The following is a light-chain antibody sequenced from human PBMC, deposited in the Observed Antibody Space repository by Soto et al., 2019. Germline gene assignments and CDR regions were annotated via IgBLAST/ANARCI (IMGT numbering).Light chain of an antibody. J-gene: IGLJ1*01. CDR1: SSNIGAGYD. Sequence: QSVLTQPPSVSGAPGQRVAISCPGSSSNIGAGYDVHWYQQLPGPAPKLLIYGNSNRPSGVPDRFSGSKSGTSASLAITGLQAEDEADYYCQSYDSSLSGRYVFGTGTKVTVL. V-gene: IGLV1-40*01. CDR3: QSYDSSLSGRYV. CDR2: GNS.